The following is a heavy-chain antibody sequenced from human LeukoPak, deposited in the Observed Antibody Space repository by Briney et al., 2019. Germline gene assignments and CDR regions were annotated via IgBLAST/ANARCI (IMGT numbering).Heavy chain of an antibody. J-gene: IGHJ4*02. CDR3: ARGRPWSGYYDFDY. V-gene: IGHV1-18*01. CDR1: GYTFTSYG. D-gene: IGHD3-3*01. CDR2: ISGYNGNT. Sequence: GASVKVSCKASGYTFTSYGITWVRQAPGQGLEWMGWISGYNGNTNYAQNFQGRVTMTTDTSTSTAYMELRSLRSDDTAVYYCARGRPWSGYYDFDYWGQGTLVTVSS.